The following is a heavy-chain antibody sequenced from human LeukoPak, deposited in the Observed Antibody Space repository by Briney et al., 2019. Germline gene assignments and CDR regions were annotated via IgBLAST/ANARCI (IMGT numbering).Heavy chain of an antibody. CDR3: TTGNP. CDR1: GFTFVNAS. Sequence: PGGSLRLSCLTSGFTFVNASMSWVRQAPGKGLKWVGLMKSKPEGGTTFYAAPVRGRFTISRDDSRNTLYLQMTSLTIGDTGVYYCTTGNPWGQGTLVTVSS. CDR2: MKSKPEGGTT. V-gene: IGHV3-15*01. J-gene: IGHJ5*02.